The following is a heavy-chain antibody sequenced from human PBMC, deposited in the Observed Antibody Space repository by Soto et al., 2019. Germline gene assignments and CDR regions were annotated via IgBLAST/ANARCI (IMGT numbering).Heavy chain of an antibody. Sequence: QVQLVESGGGVVQPGRSLRLSCAASGFTFRTYGMHWVRQAPGKGLEWVAVIWFDGSNKYYADAVKGRFTISRDNSKNTLYLQMNTLRDEDTAVYYCARSVGATRMYYFDYWGQGTLVTVSS. CDR2: IWFDGSNK. D-gene: IGHD1-26*01. V-gene: IGHV3-33*01. CDR3: ARSVGATRMYYFDY. CDR1: GFTFRTYG. J-gene: IGHJ4*02.